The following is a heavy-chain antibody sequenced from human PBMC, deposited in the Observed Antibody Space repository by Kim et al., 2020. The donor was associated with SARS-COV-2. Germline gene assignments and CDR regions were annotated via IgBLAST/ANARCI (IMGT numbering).Heavy chain of an antibody. CDR2: ISYDGSNK. J-gene: IGHJ4*02. Sequence: GGSLRLSCAASGFTFSSYAMHWVRQAPGKGLEWVAVISYDGSNKYYADSVKCRFTISRDNSKNTLYLQMNSLRAEDTAVYYCARWSGSSLDYWGQGTLVT. CDR1: GFTFSSYA. D-gene: IGHD1-26*01. V-gene: IGHV3-30-3*01. CDR3: ARWSGSSLDY.